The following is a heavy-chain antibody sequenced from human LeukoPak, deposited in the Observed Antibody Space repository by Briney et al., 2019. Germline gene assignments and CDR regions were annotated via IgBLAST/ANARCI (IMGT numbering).Heavy chain of an antibody. CDR3: ARGRTGTTLYY. CDR2: INHSGST. D-gene: IGHD1-7*01. J-gene: IGHJ4*02. V-gene: IGHV4-34*01. CDR1: GGSFSGYY. Sequence: SETLSLTCAVYGGSFSGYYWSWIRQPPGKGLEWIGEINHSGSTNYNPSLESRVTISVDTSKNQFSLELSSVTAADTAVYYCARGRTGTTLYYWGQGTLVTVSS.